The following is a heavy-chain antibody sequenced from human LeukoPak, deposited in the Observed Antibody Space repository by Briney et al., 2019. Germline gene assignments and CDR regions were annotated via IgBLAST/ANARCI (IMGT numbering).Heavy chain of an antibody. D-gene: IGHD2-21*01. CDR1: GFTLSTYA. CDR2: TSSSDAGT. CDR3: AKAPVTSCRGAYCYPFDS. Sequence: GGSLRHSCAASGFTLSTYAKSWVRQTPGKGLEWVAATSSSDAGTYHADSVRGRFTISRDNSKNTLYLQMNSLRAEDAAVYFCAKAPVTSCRGAYCYPFDSWGQGTLVTVSS. J-gene: IGHJ4*02. V-gene: IGHV3-23*01.